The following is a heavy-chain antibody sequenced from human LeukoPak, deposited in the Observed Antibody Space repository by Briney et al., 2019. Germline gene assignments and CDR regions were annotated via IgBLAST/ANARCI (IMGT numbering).Heavy chain of an antibody. CDR3: ARDVSAGNSEFFDY. D-gene: IGHD4-23*01. V-gene: IGHV1-18*01. J-gene: IGHJ4*02. CDR2: ISGYNGNT. CDR1: GGTFSSYA. Sequence: ASVKVSCKASGGTFSSYAISWVRQAPGQGLEWMGGISGYNGNTNYAQKFQGRVTMTTDTSTSTAYMVLRSLRSDDTAVYFCARDVSAGNSEFFDYWGQGTLATVSS.